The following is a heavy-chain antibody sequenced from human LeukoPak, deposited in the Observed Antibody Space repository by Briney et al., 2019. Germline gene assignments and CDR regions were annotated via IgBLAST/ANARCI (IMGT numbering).Heavy chain of an antibody. CDR3: ARGQRAYYYDSSGYSLLGSYYYGMDV. V-gene: IGHV4-34*01. J-gene: IGHJ6*02. D-gene: IGHD3-22*01. Sequence: SETLSLTCAVYGGSFSGYYWSWIRQPPGKGLEWVGESNDSGGTNYNPSLKSRVTISADKSKNQVSLKLTSVTAADTAVYYCARGQRAYYYDSSGYSLLGSYYYGMDVWGQGTTVTVSS. CDR2: SNDSGGT. CDR1: GGSFSGYY.